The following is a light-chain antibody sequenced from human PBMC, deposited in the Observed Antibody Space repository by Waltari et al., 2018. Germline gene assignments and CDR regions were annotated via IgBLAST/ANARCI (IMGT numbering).Light chain of an antibody. CDR1: RSNIGNNA. CDR3: ATWDNTLSGWV. CDR2: YDD. J-gene: IGLJ3*02. V-gene: IGLV1-36*01. Sequence: QSVLTQPPSVSEAPRQRVAISCSGSRSNIGNNAVNSYLQVPGQAPKLLIYYDDLLPSGVSDRFSGSRSGTSASLAISGLQSEDEGDYYCATWDNTLSGWVFGGGTRLTVL.